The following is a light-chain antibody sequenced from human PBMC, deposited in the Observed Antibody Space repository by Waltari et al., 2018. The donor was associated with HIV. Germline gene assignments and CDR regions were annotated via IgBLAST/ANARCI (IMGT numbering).Light chain of an antibody. CDR1: HSLLHSGGKTP. V-gene: IGKV2D-29*02. Sequence: DIVLTQTPLSLSVTPGQSASISCTSIHSLLHSGGKTPLYWYLQKAGQSPQLLIHEVSNRFSGVSDRLTGSGSGTHFTLNISRVEAEDFGIYFCMQTLHLPWTFGQGTKVEVK. J-gene: IGKJ1*01. CDR2: EVS. CDR3: MQTLHLPWT.